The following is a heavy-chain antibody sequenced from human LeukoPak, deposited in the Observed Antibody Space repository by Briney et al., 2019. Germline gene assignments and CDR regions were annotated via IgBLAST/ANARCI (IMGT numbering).Heavy chain of an antibody. CDR2: ISGSGGST. Sequence: PAGSLRLSCAASGFTFSSYAMSWVRQAPGKGLEWVSAISGSGGSTYYADSVKGRFTISRDNSKNTLYLQMNSLRAEDTAVYYCAKGRGRLELQDAFDIWGQGTMVTVSS. CDR3: AKGRGRLELQDAFDI. V-gene: IGHV3-23*01. CDR1: GFTFSSYA. J-gene: IGHJ3*02. D-gene: IGHD1-7*01.